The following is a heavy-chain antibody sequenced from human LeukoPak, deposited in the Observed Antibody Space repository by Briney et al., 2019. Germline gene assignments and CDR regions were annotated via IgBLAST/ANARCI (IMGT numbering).Heavy chain of an antibody. V-gene: IGHV4-59*08. CDR2: IYYSGST. Sequence: SETLSLTCTVSGGSISSYYWSWIRQPPGKGLEWIGYIYYSGSTNHNPSLKSRVTISVDTSKNQFSLKLSSVTAADTAVYYCARIAVAGPYYFDYWGQGTLVTVSS. CDR1: GGSISSYY. CDR3: ARIAVAGPYYFDY. D-gene: IGHD6-19*01. J-gene: IGHJ4*02.